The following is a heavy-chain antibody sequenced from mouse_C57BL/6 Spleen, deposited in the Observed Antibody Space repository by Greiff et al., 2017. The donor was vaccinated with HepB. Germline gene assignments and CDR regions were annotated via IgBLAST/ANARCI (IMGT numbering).Heavy chain of an antibody. CDR2: IYIGNGYT. CDR1: GYTFTSYG. Sequence: VQLHQSGAELVRPGSSVKMSCKTSGYTFTSYGINWVKQRPGQGLEWIGYIYIGNGYTEYNEKFKGKATLTSDTSSSTAYMQLSSLTSEDSAIYFCARGGAYYSNYVAWFAYWGQGTLVTVSA. CDR3: ARGGAYYSNYVAWFAY. D-gene: IGHD2-5*01. J-gene: IGHJ3*01. V-gene: IGHV1-58*01.